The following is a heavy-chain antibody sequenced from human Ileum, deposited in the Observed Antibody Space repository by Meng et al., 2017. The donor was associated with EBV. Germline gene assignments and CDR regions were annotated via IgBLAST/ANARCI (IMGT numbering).Heavy chain of an antibody. V-gene: IGHV4-61*08. Sequence: QRHPQQSGLGLVKPSETPPRTSSCSNGSVSSYGYYCTWIRRPPGKGPEWSGYMSNTGSTNSRSTLKIRVTISVDKSKYQFSLKLSSVTVADTAVYYCARERGGGDRGIQWGQGTLVTVSS. D-gene: IGHD2-21*02. J-gene: IGHJ4*02. CDR3: ARERGGGDRGIQ. CDR1: NGSVSSYGYY. CDR2: MSNTGST.